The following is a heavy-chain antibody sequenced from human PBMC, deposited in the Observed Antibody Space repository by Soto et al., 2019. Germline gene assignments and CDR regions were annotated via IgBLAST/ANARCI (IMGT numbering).Heavy chain of an antibody. CDR2: ITNTGFTT. D-gene: IGHD4-17*01. Sequence: GGSLRLSCAASGFGFSTHALSWFRQAPGKGLEWLSSITNTGFTTHYADSVKGRFTISRENSRNTLHLQMNNLRVDDTAVYYCAKGFDYGDTKHIDRWGQGTLVTVSS. V-gene: IGHV3-23*01. J-gene: IGHJ5*02. CDR1: GFGFSTHA. CDR3: AKGFDYGDTKHIDR.